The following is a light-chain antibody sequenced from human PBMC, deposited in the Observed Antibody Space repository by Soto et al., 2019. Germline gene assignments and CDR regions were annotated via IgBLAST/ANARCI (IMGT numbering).Light chain of an antibody. V-gene: IGLV2-23*02. CDR3: CSYAGSATWV. Sequence: QSALTQPASVSGSPGQSSTISCTGTNSDVGNYNLVSWYQQHPGKAPKLMMYEVTKRPSGVSNRFSGSKSGNTASLTISGLQAEDEADYYCCSYAGSATWVFGGGTKLTVL. J-gene: IGLJ3*02. CDR1: NSDVGNYNL. CDR2: EVT.